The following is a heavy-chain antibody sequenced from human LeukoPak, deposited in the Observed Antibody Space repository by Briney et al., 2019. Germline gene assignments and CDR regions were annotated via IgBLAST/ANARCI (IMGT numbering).Heavy chain of an antibody. V-gene: IGHV3-30*03. CDR3: ATESMLDWSGFDY. CDR2: ISYDGNNK. J-gene: IGHJ4*02. Sequence: GGSLRLSCAASGFTFSDYYMSWIRQAPGKGLEWVAFISYDGNNKYYADSVKGRFTISRDNSKNTLYLQMNSLRTEDTAVYYCATESMLDWSGFDYWGQGTLVTVSS. D-gene: IGHD3-9*01. CDR1: GFTFSDYY.